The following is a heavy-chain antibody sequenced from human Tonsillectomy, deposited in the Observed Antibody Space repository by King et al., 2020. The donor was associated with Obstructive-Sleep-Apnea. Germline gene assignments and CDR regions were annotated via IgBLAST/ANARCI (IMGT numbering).Heavy chain of an antibody. CDR1: GGSISSNRYY. J-gene: IGHJ6*02. D-gene: IGHD3-3*01. V-gene: IGHV4-39*07. Sequence: QVQLQESGPGLVKPSETLSLTCTVSGGSISSNRYYWGWIRQSPGKGLEWIGSIYYSGSTHYNPSLKSRVTMSVDTPKNQFSLKLSSVTAADTAVFFCARTSSYTVCGEYYYAMDVWGQGTTVTVPS. CDR2: IYYSGST. CDR3: ARTSSYTVCGEYYYAMDV.